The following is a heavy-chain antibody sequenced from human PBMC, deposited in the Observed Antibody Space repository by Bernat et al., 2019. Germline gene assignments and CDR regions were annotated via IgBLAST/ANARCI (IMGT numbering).Heavy chain of an antibody. CDR3: ARGEREWLIDY. CDR1: GHTFTSYG. V-gene: IGHV1-18*04. CDR2: ISAYNGNK. D-gene: IGHD3-16*01. Sequence: QVQLVQSGAEVKKPGASVKVSCKASGHTFTSYGISWVRQAPGQGLEWMGWISAYNGNKNYAQKLQGIVTRTTDTATSTAYMGLRSMRSDDTAVYYWARGEREWLIDYWGQGPLVTVSS. J-gene: IGHJ4*02.